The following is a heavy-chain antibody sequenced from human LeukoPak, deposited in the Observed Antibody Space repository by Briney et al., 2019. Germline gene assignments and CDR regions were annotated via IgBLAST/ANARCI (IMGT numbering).Heavy chain of an antibody. CDR1: GFTFSSYG. CDR3: AKDLVYALDY. D-gene: IGHD2-8*01. Sequence: GGSLRLSCAASGFTFSSYGMHWVRQAPGKGLEWVAVISYDGSNKYYADSVKGRFTISRDNSKNTLYLQTNSLRAEDTAVYYCAKDLVYALDYWGQGTLVTVSS. CDR2: ISYDGSNK. V-gene: IGHV3-30*18. J-gene: IGHJ4*02.